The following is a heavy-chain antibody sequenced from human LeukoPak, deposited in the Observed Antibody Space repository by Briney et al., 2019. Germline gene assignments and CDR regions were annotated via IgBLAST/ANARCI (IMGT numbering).Heavy chain of an antibody. V-gene: IGHV3-74*01. Sequence: GGSLRLSCAASGFTFNEYPMHWVRQAPGKGLVRVSRLAGDGSGTNYADSVRGRFTISRDNVKNTLYLRMSTLTAEDTAVYFCARDGFTGPVTAYLDYWGQGTLVTVSS. CDR2: LAGDGSGT. D-gene: IGHD2-8*02. CDR3: ARDGFTGPVTAYLDY. CDR1: GFTFNEYP. J-gene: IGHJ4*01.